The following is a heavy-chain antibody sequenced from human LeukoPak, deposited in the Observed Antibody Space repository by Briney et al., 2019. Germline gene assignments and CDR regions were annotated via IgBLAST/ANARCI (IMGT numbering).Heavy chain of an antibody. CDR1: GFTFSSYS. CDR3: ARDPIAAAGTLDY. Sequence: PGGSLRLPCAASGFTFSSYSMNWVRQAPGKGLEWVSYICSSSSTIYYADSVKGRFTISRDNAKNSLYLQTNSLRAEDTAVYYCARDPIAAAGTLDYWGQGTLVTVSS. CDR2: ICSSSSTI. J-gene: IGHJ4*02. V-gene: IGHV3-48*01. D-gene: IGHD6-13*01.